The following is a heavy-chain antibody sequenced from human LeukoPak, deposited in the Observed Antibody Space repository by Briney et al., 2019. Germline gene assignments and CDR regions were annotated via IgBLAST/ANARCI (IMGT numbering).Heavy chain of an antibody. CDR2: IY. V-gene: IGHV5-51*07. J-gene: IGHJ4*02. Sequence: GESLKISCKGSGYTFTTFWIGWVHQMPGKGLEWMGIIYSPSFQGQVTISADKSISTAYLQWSSLKASDTAMYYCARHGDSYDSPYDYWGQGTLVTVSS. CDR1: GYTFTTFW. D-gene: IGHD5-12*01. CDR3: ARHGDSYDSPYDY.